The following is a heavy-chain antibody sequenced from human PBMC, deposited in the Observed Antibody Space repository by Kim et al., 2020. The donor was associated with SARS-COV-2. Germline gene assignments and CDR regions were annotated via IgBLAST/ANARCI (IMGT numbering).Heavy chain of an antibody. CDR3: ARAYSSGWYRGYYFDY. CDR2: IYSGGST. J-gene: IGHJ4*02. CDR1: GFTVSSNY. Sequence: GGSLRLSCAASGFTVSSNYMSWVRQAPGKGLEWVSVIYSGGSTYYADSVKGRFTISRDNSKNTLYLQMNSLRAEDTAVYYCARAYSSGWYRGYYFDYWGQGTLVTVSS. D-gene: IGHD6-19*01. V-gene: IGHV3-53*01.